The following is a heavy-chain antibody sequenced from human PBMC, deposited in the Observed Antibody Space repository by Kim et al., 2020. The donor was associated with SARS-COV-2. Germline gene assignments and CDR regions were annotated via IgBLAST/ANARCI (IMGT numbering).Heavy chain of an antibody. J-gene: IGHJ4*02. V-gene: IGHV3-74*01. CDR3: ARIISGAGNY. CDR2: T. D-gene: IGHD6-19*01. Sequence: TNYAGSAKGRFSISRDNAKNTLYRHMNSLRAEDTAVYYCARIISGAGNYWGQGTLVTVSS.